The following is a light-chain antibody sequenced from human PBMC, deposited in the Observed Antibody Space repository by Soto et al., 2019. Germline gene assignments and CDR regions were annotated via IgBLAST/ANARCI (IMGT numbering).Light chain of an antibody. CDR2: VGTGGLVG. Sequence: QSVLSQPPSASASLGASVTLTCTLTSAYGSYKVDWYQRRPGKGPRFVMRVGTGGLVGSKGDGFPDRFSVLGSGLNRYLTIKDIQEEDEGDYFCGADHGSGSDFVYVFGSGTQLTVL. CDR1: SAYGSYK. CDR3: GADHGSGSDFVYV. J-gene: IGLJ7*01. V-gene: IGLV9-49*03.